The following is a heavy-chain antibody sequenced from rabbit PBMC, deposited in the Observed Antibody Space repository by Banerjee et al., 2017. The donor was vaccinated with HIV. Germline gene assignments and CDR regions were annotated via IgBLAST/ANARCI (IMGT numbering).Heavy chain of an antibody. CDR3: ARAAGYAGYGYATGFDL. J-gene: IGHJ4*01. V-gene: IGHV1S40*01. Sequence: QQLEESGGGLVKPGASLTLTCTASGFSFSSGYYMCWVRQAPGKGLEWIACIGVGGGSTYYASWAKGRFTISKTSSTTVTLQMTSLTAADTATYFCARAAGYAGYGYATGFDLWGPGTLVTVS. D-gene: IGHD6-1*01. CDR1: GFSFSSGYY. CDR2: IGVGGGST.